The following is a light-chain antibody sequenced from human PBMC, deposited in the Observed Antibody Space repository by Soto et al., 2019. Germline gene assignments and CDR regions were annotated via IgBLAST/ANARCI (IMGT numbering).Light chain of an antibody. J-gene: IGKJ4*01. Sequence: VMTHSPATLSVATGERVTFSCRASQGVSRKLAWYQHKPGQAPRLLISGASTGATGIPARFSGSGSGTEFTLTISSLQSEDCAIYYCQQYHTLPITFGGGTKV. V-gene: IGKV3-15*01. CDR1: QGVSRK. CDR3: QQYHTLPIT. CDR2: GAS.